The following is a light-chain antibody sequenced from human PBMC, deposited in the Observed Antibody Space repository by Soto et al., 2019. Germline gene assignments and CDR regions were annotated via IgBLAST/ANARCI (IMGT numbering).Light chain of an antibody. J-gene: IGKJ1*01. V-gene: IGKV3-20*01. CDR3: QQYASSPRT. CDR2: GAS. CDR1: QTVSSSY. Sequence: EIVLTQSPGTLSLSPGERATLSCRASQTVSSSYLAWYQQKPGQAPRLLIYGASSRATGIPDRFSGSGSGTDFTLTISRLEPEDLAMYYCQQYASSPRTFGQGTKVDIK.